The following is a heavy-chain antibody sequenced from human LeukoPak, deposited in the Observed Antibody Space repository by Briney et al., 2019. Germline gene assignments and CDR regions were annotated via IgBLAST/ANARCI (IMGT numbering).Heavy chain of an antibody. J-gene: IGHJ4*02. D-gene: IGHD2-2*01. CDR1: GGSISSSNW. CDR3: ARAPIVVPSYFDY. CDR2: IYHSGST. V-gene: IGHV4-4*02. Sequence: PSETLSLTCAVSGGSISSSNWWSWVRQPPGKGLEWIGEIYHSGSTNYNPSLKSRVTISVDKSKNQFSLKLSSVTAADTAVYYCARAPIVVPSYFDYWGQGTLVTVSS.